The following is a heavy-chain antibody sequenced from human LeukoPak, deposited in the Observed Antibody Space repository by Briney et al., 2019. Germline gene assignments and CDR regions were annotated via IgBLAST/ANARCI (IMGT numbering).Heavy chain of an antibody. CDR3: VSRGARANPLDY. Sequence: ASMKVSCKASGYTFTGYYMHWVRQAPGQGLEWMGRINPNSGGTNYAQKFQGRVTMTRDTSISTAYMELSRLRSDDTAVYYCVSRGARANPLDYWGQGTLVTVSS. J-gene: IGHJ4*02. V-gene: IGHV1-2*06. D-gene: IGHD4-17*01. CDR2: INPNSGGT. CDR1: GYTFTGYY.